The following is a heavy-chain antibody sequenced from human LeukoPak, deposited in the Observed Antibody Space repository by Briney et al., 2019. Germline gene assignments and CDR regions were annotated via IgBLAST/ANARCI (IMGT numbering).Heavy chain of an antibody. CDR1: GVSISSYC. Sequence: SETLSLTCTVSGVSISSYCRSWIRQPPGKGLEWIGYIYYSGSNNYNPSLKSRVTISVDTSKNQFSLKLSSVTAADTAVYYCARVTGYSYGYWYYYYGMDVWGQGTTVTVS. V-gene: IGHV4-59*01. CDR2: IYYSGSN. D-gene: IGHD5-18*01. J-gene: IGHJ6*02. CDR3: ARVTGYSYGYWYYYYGMDV.